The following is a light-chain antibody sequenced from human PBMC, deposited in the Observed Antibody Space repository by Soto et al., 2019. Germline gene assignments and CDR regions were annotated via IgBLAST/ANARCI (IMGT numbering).Light chain of an antibody. CDR3: ETWANNVWV. CDR1: SGYVSYI. CDR2: LEGTGRY. J-gene: IGLJ3*02. V-gene: IGLV4-60*03. Sequence: QPVLTQSSSASAALGSSVKLTCTLNSGYVSYIVAWHQLKPGKAPRYLMKLEGTGRYNKGSGVPDRFSGSSSGPDRYLIISNLQSEDEADYYCETWANNVWVFGGGTKLTVL.